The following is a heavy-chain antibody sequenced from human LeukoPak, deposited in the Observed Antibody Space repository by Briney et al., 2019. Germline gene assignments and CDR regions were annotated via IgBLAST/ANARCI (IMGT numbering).Heavy chain of an antibody. CDR3: ARPTVDTDAFDI. CDR2: MNPNSGNT. CDR1: GYTFTSYD. Sequence: ASVKVSCKASGYTFTSYDINWVRQATGQGLEWMGWMNPNSGNTGYAQKFQGRVTMTRNTSISTAYMELSSLRSKDTAVYYCARPTVDTDAFDIWGQGTMVTVSS. V-gene: IGHV1-8*01. J-gene: IGHJ3*02. D-gene: IGHD5-18*01.